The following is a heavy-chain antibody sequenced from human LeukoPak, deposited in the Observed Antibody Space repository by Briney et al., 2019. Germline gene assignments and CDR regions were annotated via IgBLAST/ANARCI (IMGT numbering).Heavy chain of an antibody. D-gene: IGHD5-24*01. V-gene: IGHV1-8*03. CDR1: GYTFTSYD. CDR3: ARVNGYNMYYFDY. J-gene: IGHJ4*02. CDR2: MNPNSGNT. Sequence: ASVKVSCKASGYTFTSYDINWVRQATGQGLGWMGWMNPNSGNTGYAQKFQGRVTITRNTSISTAYMELSSLRSEDTAVYYCARVNGYNMYYFDYWGQGTLVTVSS.